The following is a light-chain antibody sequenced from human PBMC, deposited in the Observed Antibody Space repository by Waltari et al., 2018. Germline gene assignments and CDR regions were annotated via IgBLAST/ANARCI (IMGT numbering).Light chain of an antibody. CDR1: QSLLHSNGNTY. CDR3: FQGTHFPPT. V-gene: IGKV2-30*02. Sequence: DVVLTQSPLSLPITPGQEASMTCRSSQSLLHSNGNTYLSWLLQKPGQPPRRLISEVSNRESGVLDRFSGSGSGTEFTLKISGVEAEDVGIYYCFQGTHFPPTFGQGTRVEIK. J-gene: IGKJ1*01. CDR2: EVS.